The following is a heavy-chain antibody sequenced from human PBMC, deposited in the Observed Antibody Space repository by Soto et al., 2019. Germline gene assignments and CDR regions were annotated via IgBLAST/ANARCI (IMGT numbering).Heavy chain of an antibody. CDR3: ARPQGDYGDYLRAFDI. J-gene: IGHJ3*02. D-gene: IGHD4-17*01. CDR2: TWYDGTNK. Sequence: QVQLVESGGGVVLPGGSLRNSCAASGFPFSVYGMHWVRQAPGKGLEWVAVTWYDGTNKYYAESVKGRFIISRDNSKNTLYLQMNSLRAEDTAVYHCARPQGDYGDYLRAFDIWGPGTTVTVSS. V-gene: IGHV3-33*01. CDR1: GFPFSVYG.